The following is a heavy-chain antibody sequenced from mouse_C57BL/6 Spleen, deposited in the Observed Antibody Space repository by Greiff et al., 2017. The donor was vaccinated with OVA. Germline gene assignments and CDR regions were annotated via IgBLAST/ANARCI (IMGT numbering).Heavy chain of an antibody. J-gene: IGHJ3*01. CDR3: ARPGYGNYGFAY. CDR1: GFTFSDYG. Sequence: EVMLVESGGGLVQPGGSLKLSCAASGFTFSDYGMAWVRQAPRKGPAWVAFISNLAYSIYYADTVTGRFTISRENAKNTLYLEMSSLRSEDTAMYYCARPGYGNYGFAYWGQGTLVTVSA. V-gene: IGHV5-15*01. CDR2: ISNLAYSI. D-gene: IGHD2-1*01.